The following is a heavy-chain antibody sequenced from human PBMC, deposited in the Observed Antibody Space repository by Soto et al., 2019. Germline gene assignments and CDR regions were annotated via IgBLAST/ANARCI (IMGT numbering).Heavy chain of an antibody. CDR2: IYYSGAT. V-gene: IGHV4-31*03. CDR1: GGAFTSVGYY. CDR3: ARDEFRRPARQYYYGMDV. D-gene: IGHD3-10*01. J-gene: IGHJ6*02. Sequence: QGRLKGSGPGLVTPPQTLSLTCLVSGGAFTSVGYYGSWIRQPPGKGLGWIGYIYYSGATYYNPSLKSRVTISVDPSKNQFSLKLSSVTAADTAVYYCARDEFRRPARQYYYGMDVWGQGTTVTVSS.